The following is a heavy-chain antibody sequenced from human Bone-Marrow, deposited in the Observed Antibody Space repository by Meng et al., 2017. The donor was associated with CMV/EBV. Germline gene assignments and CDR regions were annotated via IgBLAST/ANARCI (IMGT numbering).Heavy chain of an antibody. CDR3: AKTRDYYDTNSGYAGHRPSDY. CDR2: IRGISGSGDTT. D-gene: IGHD3-22*01. CDR1: GFTFSSYA. Sequence: GESLKISCAASGFTFSSYAMSWVRQAPGKGLEWVSGIRGISGSGDTTYYADSVKGRFTISRDNSKNTLYLQMNSLRAEDTAVYYCAKTRDYYDTNSGYAGHRPSDYWGQGTLVTVSS. J-gene: IGHJ4*02. V-gene: IGHV3-23*01.